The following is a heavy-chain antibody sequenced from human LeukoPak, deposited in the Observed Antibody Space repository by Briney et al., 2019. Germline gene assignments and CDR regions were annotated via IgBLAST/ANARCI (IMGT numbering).Heavy chain of an antibody. CDR1: GGSFSGYY. J-gene: IGHJ4*02. D-gene: IGHD5-24*01. Sequence: SETLSLTCAVYGGSFSGYYWSWIRQPPGKGLEWIGEINHSGSTNYNPPLKSRVTISVDTSKNQFSLKLSSVTAADTAVYYRARGPRWLQSPAFDYWGQGTLVTVSS. CDR3: ARGPRWLQSPAFDY. V-gene: IGHV4-34*01. CDR2: INHSGST.